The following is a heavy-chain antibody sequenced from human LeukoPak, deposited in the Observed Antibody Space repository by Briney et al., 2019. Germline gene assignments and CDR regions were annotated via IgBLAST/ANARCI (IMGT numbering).Heavy chain of an antibody. CDR2: MNPNSGNT. CDR1: GYTFTSYD. J-gene: IGHJ4*02. CDR3: ATSAYCSSTSCYPPYYFDY. D-gene: IGHD2-2*01. Sequence: VASVKVSCKASGYTFTSYDINWVRQATGQGLEWMGWMNPNSGNTGYAQKFQGRVTMTRNTSISTAYMELSSLRSEDTAVCYCATSAYCSSTSCYPPYYFDYWGQGTLVTVSS. V-gene: IGHV1-8*01.